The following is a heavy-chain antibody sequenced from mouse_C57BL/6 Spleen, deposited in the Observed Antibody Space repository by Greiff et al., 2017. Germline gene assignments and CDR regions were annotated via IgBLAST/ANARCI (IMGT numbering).Heavy chain of an antibody. CDR2: IWRGGST. CDR3: ANFDYAY. V-gene: IGHV2-5*01. Sequence: VQRVESGPGLVQPSQSLSITCTVSGFSLTSYGVHWVRQSPGKGLEWLGVIWRGGSTDYNAAFMSRLRITKDNSKSHVFFKMNRLQADDTAIYYCANFDYAYWGQGTLVTVSA. J-gene: IGHJ3*01. D-gene: IGHD2-4*01. CDR1: GFSLTSYG.